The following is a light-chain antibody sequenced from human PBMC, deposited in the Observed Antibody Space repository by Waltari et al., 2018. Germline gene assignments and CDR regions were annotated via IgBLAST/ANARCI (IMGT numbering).Light chain of an antibody. Sequence: EVVMTQSPATLSVSPGHRATLSCRASQSVGNNLAWYQQKPGQAPRVLIYGASTRATGIPVRFSGRGSGTEFSLTINSLQSEDFAVYYCQQYNDWPFTFGPGTKVDFK. V-gene: IGKV3-15*01. J-gene: IGKJ3*01. CDR1: QSVGNN. CDR3: QQYNDWPFT. CDR2: GAS.